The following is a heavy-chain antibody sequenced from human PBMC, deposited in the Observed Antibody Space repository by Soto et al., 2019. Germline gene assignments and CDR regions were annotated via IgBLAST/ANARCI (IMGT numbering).Heavy chain of an antibody. V-gene: IGHV1-2*02. CDR1: GYTFTGYY. CDR2: INPNSGGT. J-gene: IGHJ6*02. D-gene: IGHD3-10*01. Sequence: ASVKVSCKASGYTFTGYYMHWVRQAPGQGLEWMGWINPNSGGTNYARKFQGRVTMTRDTSISTAYMELSRLRSDDTAVYYCARERGEWFGEHRHYGMDVWGQGTTVTVSS. CDR3: ARERGEWFGEHRHYGMDV.